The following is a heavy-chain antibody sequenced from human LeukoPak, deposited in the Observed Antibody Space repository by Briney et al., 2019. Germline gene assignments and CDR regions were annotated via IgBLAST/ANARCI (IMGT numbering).Heavy chain of an antibody. D-gene: IGHD6-19*01. J-gene: IGHJ5*02. V-gene: IGHV1-69*04. CDR3: AREYAQWLVRSGSWFDP. Sequence: SVKVSCKASGGTFSSYAISWVRQALGQGLEWMGRIIPILGIANYAQKFQGRVTITADKSTSTAYMELSSLRSEDTAVYYCAREYAQWLVRSGSWFDPWGQGTLVTVSS. CDR1: GGTFSSYA. CDR2: IIPILGIA.